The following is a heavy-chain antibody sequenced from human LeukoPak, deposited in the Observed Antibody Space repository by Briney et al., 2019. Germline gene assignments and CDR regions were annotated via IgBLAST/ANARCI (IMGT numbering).Heavy chain of an antibody. Sequence: GGSLRLSCAASGSTFSIYAMHWVRQGPGKGLEHVSGISYNGSQTYYGNSVKDRFTISRDNAKNTVYLQMASLRVDDMAVYYCVRDRGGSGWYYFDYWGQGILVIVSS. CDR1: GSTFSIYA. J-gene: IGHJ4*02. CDR3: VRDRGGSGWYYFDY. D-gene: IGHD6-19*01. V-gene: IGHV3-64*01. CDR2: ISYNGSQT.